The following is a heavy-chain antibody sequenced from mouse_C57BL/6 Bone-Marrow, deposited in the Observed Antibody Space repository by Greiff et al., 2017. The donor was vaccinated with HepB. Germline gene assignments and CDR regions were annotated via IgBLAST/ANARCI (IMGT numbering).Heavy chain of an antibody. V-gene: IGHV5-4*03. CDR1: GFTFSSYA. D-gene: IGHD2-14*01. CDR3: ARSLLEGYWYFDV. CDR2: ISDGGSYT. Sequence: EVMLVESGGGLLKPGGSLKLSCAASGFTFSSYAMSWVRQTPEKRLEWVATISDGGSYTYYPDNVKGRFTISRDNAKNNLYLQISHLKSEDTAMYYCARSLLEGYWYFDVWGTGTTVTVSS. J-gene: IGHJ1*03.